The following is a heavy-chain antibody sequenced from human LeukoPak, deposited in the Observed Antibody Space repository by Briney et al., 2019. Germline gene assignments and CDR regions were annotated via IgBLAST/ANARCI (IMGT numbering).Heavy chain of an antibody. D-gene: IGHD6-13*01. J-gene: IGHJ5*02. V-gene: IGHV5-51*01. CDR1: GYSFTSYW. CDR2: IYPGDSDT. Sequence: PGESLKISCKGSGYSFTSYWIGWVRQMPGKGLEWMGTIYPGDSDTRYSPSFQGQVTISADKSTSTAYLQWSSLKASDTAMYYCARLGIAAAETTVTTNWFDPWGQGTLVTVSS. CDR3: ARLGIAAAETTVTTNWFDP.